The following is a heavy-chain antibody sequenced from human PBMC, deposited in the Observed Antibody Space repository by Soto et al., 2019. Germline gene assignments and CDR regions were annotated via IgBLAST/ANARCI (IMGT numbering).Heavy chain of an antibody. D-gene: IGHD4-17*01. V-gene: IGHV4-34*01. CDR1: GGSFSGYY. CDR2: INHSGST. J-gene: IGHJ4*02. CDR3: ARHYGDYFGH. Sequence: QVQLQQWGAGLLKPSETLSLTCAVYGGSFSGYYWSWIRQPPGKGLEWIGEINHSGSTNYNPSLKSRVTISVDTSKNQFSLKLSSVTAADTAVYYCARHYGDYFGHWGQGTLVTVSS.